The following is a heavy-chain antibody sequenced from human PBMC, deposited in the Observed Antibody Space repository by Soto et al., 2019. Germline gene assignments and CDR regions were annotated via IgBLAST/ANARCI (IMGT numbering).Heavy chain of an antibody. V-gene: IGHV3-21*01. CDR3: ARVRAYSYSNSEDY. CDR1: GFTFSSYS. Sequence: EVQLVESGGGLVKPGGSLRLSCAASGFTFSSYSMNWVRQPPGKGLEWVSSISSSSSYIYYAASVKGRFTISRDNAKNSLYLQMNSLRAEDTAVYYCARVRAYSYSNSEDYWGQGTLVTVSS. CDR2: ISSSSSYI. J-gene: IGHJ4*02. D-gene: IGHD4-4*01.